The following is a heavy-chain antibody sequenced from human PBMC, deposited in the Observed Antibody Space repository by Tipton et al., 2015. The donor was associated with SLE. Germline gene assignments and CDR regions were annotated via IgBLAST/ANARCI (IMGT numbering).Heavy chain of an antibody. J-gene: IGHJ4*02. CDR3: ARGLNSVAQLDY. Sequence: QLVQSGAEVKKPGASVKVSCKASGYTFTSYDINWVRQATGQGLEWMGWMNPNSGNTGYAQKFQGRVTISVDTSKNQFSLKLSSVTAADTAVYYCARGLNSVAQLDYWGQGILVTVSS. CDR1: GYTFTSYD. CDR2: MNPNSGNT. V-gene: IGHV1-8*01. D-gene: IGHD2/OR15-2a*01.